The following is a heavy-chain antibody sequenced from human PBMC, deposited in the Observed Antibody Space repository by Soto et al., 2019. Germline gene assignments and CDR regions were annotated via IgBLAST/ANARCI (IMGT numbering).Heavy chain of an antibody. D-gene: IGHD3-9*01. CDR1: GYTFTKFY. Sequence: QAQLVQSGAEVKKPGTSVKVSCKASGYTFTKFYLHWVRQAPGQGLEWMGIIDPRDGTTSYAQKVQGRGSMTRDTSTSTVYMELGSLRSDDTAVYYCARDPTDFNILAGYYYGWLDPWGQGTLVTVSS. CDR2: IDPRDGTT. J-gene: IGHJ5*02. CDR3: ARDPTDFNILAGYYYGWLDP. V-gene: IGHV1-46*01.